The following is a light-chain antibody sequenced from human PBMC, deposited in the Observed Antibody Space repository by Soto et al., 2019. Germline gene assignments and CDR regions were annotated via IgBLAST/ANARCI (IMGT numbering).Light chain of an antibody. CDR3: SSYTNSATPCL. CDR1: SSDVGGYNS. CDR2: EVS. Sequence: QSALAQPASVSGSPGQSITISCTGTSSDVGGYNSVSWYQHHPGKAPKLMIYEVSNRPSGVSNRFSGSKSGNTASLAISGLQAEDEADYYCSSYTNSATPCLFGTGTKVTVL. V-gene: IGLV2-14*01. J-gene: IGLJ1*01.